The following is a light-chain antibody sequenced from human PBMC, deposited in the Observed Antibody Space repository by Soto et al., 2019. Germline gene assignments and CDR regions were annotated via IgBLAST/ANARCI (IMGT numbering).Light chain of an antibody. Sequence: EKRLKNPPATLSLTKKERVTLSCRASQSGYINLAWYQQKPGQAPRLLIYRASTRATDMSGRFSGRGSGTEFTLTISNVRPEDFAVYYCQQYRISPRTFGQGAIVDVK. J-gene: IGKJ1*01. V-gene: IGKV3-15*01. CDR3: QQYRISPRT. CDR2: RAS. CDR1: QSGYIN.